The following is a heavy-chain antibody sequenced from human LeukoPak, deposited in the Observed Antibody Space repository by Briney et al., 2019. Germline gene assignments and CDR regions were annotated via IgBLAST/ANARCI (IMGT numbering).Heavy chain of an antibody. CDR3: ARRPGRYCSSTSCPSGRWSDP. CDR1: GGSISSYY. J-gene: IGHJ5*02. Sequence: SETLSLTCTVSGGSISSYYWGWIRQPPGKGLEWIGSIYYSGSTYYNPSLKSRVTISVDTSKNQFSLKLSSVTAADTAVYYCARRPGRYCSSTSCPSGRWSDPWGQGTLVTVSS. CDR2: IYYSGST. D-gene: IGHD2-2*01. V-gene: IGHV4-39*07.